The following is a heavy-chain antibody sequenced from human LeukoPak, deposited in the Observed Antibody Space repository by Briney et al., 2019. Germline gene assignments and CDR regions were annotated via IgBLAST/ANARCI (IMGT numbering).Heavy chain of an antibody. CDR3: VRAYTRGYSDDFDY. V-gene: IGHV3-11*01. CDR1: GFFFSDYY. J-gene: IGHJ4*02. CDR2: IDGSSSNM. D-gene: IGHD3-22*01. Sequence: GGSLRLSCAASGFFFSDYYMSWMRQAAGKGLEWVSYIDGSSSNMYYADPVKGRFTISRDNAKNSLYLQMNSLRGEDTAVYYCVRAYTRGYSDDFDYWGQGTLVTVSS.